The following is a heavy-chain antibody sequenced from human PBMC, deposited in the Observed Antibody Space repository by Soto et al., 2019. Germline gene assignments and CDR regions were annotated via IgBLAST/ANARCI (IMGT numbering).Heavy chain of an antibody. CDR3: ARLEGLATISYYFDF. CDR1: DDSINSDKYY. Sequence: QLQLQESGPGLVKASETLSLMCSVSDDSINSDKYYWGWIRQPPGKGLEWIGSIYYRGNAYYNPSLQTRVTISLDKSKSQFSLKLNSVTAADSAVYFCARLEGLATISYYFDFWGPGALVTVSS. D-gene: IGHD3-9*01. CDR2: IYYRGNA. V-gene: IGHV4-39*01. J-gene: IGHJ4*02.